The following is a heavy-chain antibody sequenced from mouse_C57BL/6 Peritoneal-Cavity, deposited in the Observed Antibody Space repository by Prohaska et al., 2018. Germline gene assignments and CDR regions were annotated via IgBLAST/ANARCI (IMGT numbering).Heavy chain of an antibody. D-gene: IGHD1-1*01. J-gene: IGHJ1*03. CDR1: GFTFSGFW. Sequence: EVQLLETGGGLVQPGGSRGLSCEGSGFTFSGFWMSWVRQTPGKTLEWIGDINSDGSAINYAPSIKDRFTIFRDNDKSTLYPQMRNVRSEDTATYFCMSYGSSYWYFDVWGTGTTVTVSS. CDR2: INSDGSAI. V-gene: IGHV11-2*01. CDR3: MSYGSSYWYFDV.